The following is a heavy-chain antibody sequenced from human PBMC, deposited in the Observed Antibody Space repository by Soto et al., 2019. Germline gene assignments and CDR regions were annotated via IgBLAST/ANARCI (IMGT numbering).Heavy chain of an antibody. CDR3: ARRRSYYDSSSYSDS. J-gene: IGHJ4*02. V-gene: IGHV4-34*01. CDR2: INHSGST. D-gene: IGHD3-22*01. CDR1: GGSFSGYY. Sequence: QVQLQQWGAGLLKPSETLSLTCAVYGGSFSGYYWSWIRQPPGKGLEWIGEINHSGSTNYNPSLKSRVTISVDTSKNQFSLKLSSVTAADTAVYYCARRRSYYDSSSYSDSWGQGTLVTVSS.